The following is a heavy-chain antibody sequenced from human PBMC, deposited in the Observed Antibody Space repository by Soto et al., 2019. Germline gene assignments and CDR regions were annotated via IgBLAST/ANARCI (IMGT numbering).Heavy chain of an antibody. D-gene: IGHD3-22*01. V-gene: IGHV3-30*18. CDR1: GFTFSSYG. CDR3: AKVFTMIVVAHYYGMDV. J-gene: IGHJ6*02. CDR2: ISYDGSNK. Sequence: LRLSCAASGFTFSSYGMHWVRQAPGKGLEWVAVISYDGSNKYYADSVKGRFTISRDNSKNTLYLQMNSLRAEDTAVYYCAKVFTMIVVAHYYGMDVWGQGTTVTVSS.